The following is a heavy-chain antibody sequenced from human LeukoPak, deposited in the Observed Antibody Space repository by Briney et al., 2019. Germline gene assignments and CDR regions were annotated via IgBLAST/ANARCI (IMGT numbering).Heavy chain of an antibody. J-gene: IGHJ4*02. CDR3: ARSAKITMIVVVPSLDY. D-gene: IGHD3-22*01. V-gene: IGHV1-3*01. Sequence: VASVKVSCKASGYTFTSYAMHWVRQAPGQRLEWMGWINAGNGNTKYSQKFQGRVTITRDTSASTAYMELSSLRSEDTAVYYCARSAKITMIVVVPSLDYWGQGTLVTVSS. CDR2: INAGNGNT. CDR1: GYTFTSYA.